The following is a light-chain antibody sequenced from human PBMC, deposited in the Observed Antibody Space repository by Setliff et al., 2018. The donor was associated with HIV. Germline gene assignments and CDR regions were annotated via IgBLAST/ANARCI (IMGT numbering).Light chain of an antibody. CDR2: DVS. V-gene: IGLV2-23*02. CDR1: NSNFGGYNY. Sequence: QSALTQPASVSGSPGESITMSCTGTNSNFGGYNYVSWYQQYPGKAPKLLIFDVSQRPSGISDRFSGSKSGNTASLTISGVQTEDEALYYCSSYAHDDTFPVVFGGGTKVTVL. CDR3: SSYAHDDTFPVV. J-gene: IGLJ2*01.